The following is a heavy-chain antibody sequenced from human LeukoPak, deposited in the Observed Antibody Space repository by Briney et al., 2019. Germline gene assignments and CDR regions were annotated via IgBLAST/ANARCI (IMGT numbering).Heavy chain of an antibody. Sequence: GGSLRLSCAASGFTFSDSAMSWVRQAPGKGLEWVSVIYSGGTTYYADSVKGRFTISRDKSKNTLYLHMNSLRAEDTAVYYCARDVVWAGSSWYEDVRGKGTTVTVSS. V-gene: IGHV3-53*01. CDR1: GFTFSDSA. CDR2: IYSGGTT. D-gene: IGHD6-13*01. CDR3: ARDVVWAGSSWYEDV. J-gene: IGHJ6*04.